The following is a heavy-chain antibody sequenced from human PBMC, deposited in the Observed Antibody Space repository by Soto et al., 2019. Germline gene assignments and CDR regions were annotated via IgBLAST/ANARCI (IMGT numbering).Heavy chain of an antibody. CDR3: AKLRRGTTGTEGFDP. CDR1: GVTFSSDA. Sequence: EAQLLESGGGLAHQGGSLTLSCAASGVTFSSDAMTWVCQAPGKGLEWLSTISKSGGTTHYADSVKGRFTVSRDNFKSTLYLPMNSLRAEDTAVYYCAKLRRGTTGTEGFDPWGQGTLVTVSS. CDR2: ISKSGGTT. D-gene: IGHD1-7*01. J-gene: IGHJ5*02. V-gene: IGHV3-23*01.